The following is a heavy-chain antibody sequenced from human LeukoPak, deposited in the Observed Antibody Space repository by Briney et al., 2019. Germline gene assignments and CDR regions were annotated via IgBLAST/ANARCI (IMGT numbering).Heavy chain of an antibody. Sequence: GASVKVSCKASGYTFTGYYMHWVRQAPGQGLEWMGWINPNSGGTNYAQKFQGWVTMTRDTSISTAYMELSRLRSDDTAVYYCARFLPPQLVQGAFDIWGQGTMVTVSS. CDR1: GYTFTGYY. J-gene: IGHJ3*02. D-gene: IGHD6-13*01. CDR2: INPNSGGT. V-gene: IGHV1-2*04. CDR3: ARFLPPQLVQGAFDI.